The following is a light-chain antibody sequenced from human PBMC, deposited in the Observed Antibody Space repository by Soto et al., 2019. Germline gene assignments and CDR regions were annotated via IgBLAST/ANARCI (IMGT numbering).Light chain of an antibody. J-gene: IGLJ1*01. CDR1: SSDVGSYNL. CDR2: EVS. Sequence: QSVLTNAAGVSGSPGQSISIWCPGTSSDVGSYNLVSWYQQHPGKAPKLMIYEVSKRPSGVSNRFSGSKSGNTASLTISGLQAEDEADYYCCSYAGSSFYVFGTGTKVTGL. V-gene: IGLV2-23*02. CDR3: CSYAGSSFYV.